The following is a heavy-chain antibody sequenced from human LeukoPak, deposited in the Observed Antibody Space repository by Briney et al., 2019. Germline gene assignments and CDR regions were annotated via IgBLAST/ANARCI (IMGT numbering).Heavy chain of an antibody. CDR1: GGTFSSYA. CDR2: IIPIFGTA. CDR3: AVGKVGIFGVVRYFDY. V-gene: IGHV1-69*05. D-gene: IGHD3-3*01. J-gene: IGHJ4*02. Sequence: SVKVSCKASGGTFSSYAISWVRQAPGQGFEWMGRIIPIFGTANYAQKFQGRVTITTDESTSTAYMELSGLRSEDTAVYYCAVGKVGIFGVVRYFDYWGQGTLVTVSS.